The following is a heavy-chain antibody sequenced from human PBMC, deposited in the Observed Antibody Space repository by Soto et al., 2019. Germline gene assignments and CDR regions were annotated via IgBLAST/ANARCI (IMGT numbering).Heavy chain of an antibody. CDR2: ISSGGGTS. CDR1: GFIFSDYY. Sequence: GGSLRLSCAASGFIFSDYYMTWIRQAPGKGLERISDISSGGGTSYFADSVRGRFTISRDNANNSLYLQMNNLRAEDTAIYYCARRLTGRTTGDWFDPWGQGTLVTVSS. CDR3: ARRLTGRTTGDWFDP. D-gene: IGHD1-20*01. J-gene: IGHJ5*02. V-gene: IGHV3-11*01.